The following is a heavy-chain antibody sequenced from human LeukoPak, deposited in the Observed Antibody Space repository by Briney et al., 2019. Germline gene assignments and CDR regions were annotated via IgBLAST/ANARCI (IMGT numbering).Heavy chain of an antibody. J-gene: IGHJ4*02. Sequence: GGSLRLSCAASGFTFSSYAMSWVRQAPGKGLEWVSTISGRHGTTYYADSVKGRFTISRDSSKNTLYLQMHSLRAEDTAVYYCAKDFSSSWFHFDYWGQGTLVTVSS. CDR3: AKDFSSSWFHFDY. CDR2: ISGRHGTT. V-gene: IGHV3-23*01. CDR1: GFTFSSYA. D-gene: IGHD6-13*01.